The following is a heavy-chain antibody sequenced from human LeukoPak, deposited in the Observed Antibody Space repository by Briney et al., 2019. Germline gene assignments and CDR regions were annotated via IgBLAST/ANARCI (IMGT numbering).Heavy chain of an antibody. CDR3: ARHASGWYDPFDY. V-gene: IGHV4-39*01. D-gene: IGHD6-19*01. CDR2: IYYSGST. Sequence: PSETLSLTCTVSRGSISSSSYYWGWIRQPPGKGLEWIGSIYYSGSTYYNPSLKSRVTISVDTSKNQFSLKLSSVTAADTAVYYCARHASGWYDPFDYWGQGTLVTVSS. CDR1: RGSISSSSYY. J-gene: IGHJ4*02.